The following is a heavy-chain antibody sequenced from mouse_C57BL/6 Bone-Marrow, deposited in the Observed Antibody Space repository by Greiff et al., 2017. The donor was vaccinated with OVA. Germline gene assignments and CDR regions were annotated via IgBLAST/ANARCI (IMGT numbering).Heavy chain of an antibody. CDR3: TRGYSNYYAMDD. J-gene: IGHJ4*01. V-gene: IGHV1-15*01. CDR2: IDPETGGT. Sequence: QVQLQQSGAELVRPGASVTLSCKASGYTFTDYEMHWVKQTPVHGLEWIGAIDPETGGTAYNQKFKGKAILTADKSSSTAYMELRSLTSEASAVYYCTRGYSNYYAMDDWGQGTSVTVSA. D-gene: IGHD2-5*01. CDR1: GYTFTDYE.